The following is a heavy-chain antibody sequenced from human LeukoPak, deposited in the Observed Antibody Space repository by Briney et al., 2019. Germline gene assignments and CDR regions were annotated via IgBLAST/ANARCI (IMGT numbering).Heavy chain of an antibody. CDR3: ARPLYYYDSSGYYYVGY. D-gene: IGHD3-22*01. V-gene: IGHV3-21*01. Sequence: GGSLRLSCAASGFIFSSYSMNWVRQAPGKGLEWVSSISSSSSYIYYADSVKGRFTISRDNAKDSLYLQMNSLRAEDTAVYYCARPLYYYDSSGYYYVGYWGQGTLVTVSS. CDR1: GFIFSSYS. J-gene: IGHJ4*02. CDR2: ISSSSSYI.